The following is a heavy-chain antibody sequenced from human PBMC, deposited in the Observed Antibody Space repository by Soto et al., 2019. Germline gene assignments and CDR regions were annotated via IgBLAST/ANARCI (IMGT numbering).Heavy chain of an antibody. V-gene: IGHV4-34*12. Sequence: PSETLSLTCAVYGGSFSAYYWSWVRQPPGKGLEWIGEIIHSESTKYNPSLKSRVTISVDTSKNQFSLKLSSVTAAETAVYSFARQRHTDGRWELDNYYGMDVWGKGTPVTVSS. CDR3: ARQRHTDGRWELDNYYGMDV. D-gene: IGHD1-26*01. CDR1: GGSFSAYY. CDR2: IIHSEST. J-gene: IGHJ6*04.